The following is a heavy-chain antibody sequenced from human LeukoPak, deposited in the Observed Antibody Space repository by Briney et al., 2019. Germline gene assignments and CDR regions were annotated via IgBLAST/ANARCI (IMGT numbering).Heavy chain of an antibody. J-gene: IGHJ4*02. CDR3: ARGSAVAGTGDY. CDR1: GFTFSDYY. Sequence: PGGSLRLSCAASGFTFSDYYMSWIRQAPGKGLVWVSRIKSDGSVTSYADSVKGRFTISRDNAKNTLYLQMNSLRAEDTAVYYCARGSAVAGTGDYWGQGTLVTVSS. D-gene: IGHD6-19*01. V-gene: IGHV3-74*01. CDR2: IKSDGSVT.